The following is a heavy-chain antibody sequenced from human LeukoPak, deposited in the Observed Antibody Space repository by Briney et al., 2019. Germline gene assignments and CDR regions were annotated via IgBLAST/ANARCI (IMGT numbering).Heavy chain of an antibody. J-gene: IGHJ3*02. V-gene: IGHV4-39*01. CDR2: IHYSGSPYYINYRGST. Sequence: PSETLSLTCTVSGGSISSNTYYWGWLRQPPGKGLEWIGSIHYSGSPYYINYRGSTFYNPSLKSRVTISVDTSKDEFSLKLSSVIAADTAIYYCARNDSGGFDAFDIWGQGTMVTVSS. CDR1: GGSISSNTYY. CDR3: ARNDSGGFDAFDI. D-gene: IGHD3-22*01.